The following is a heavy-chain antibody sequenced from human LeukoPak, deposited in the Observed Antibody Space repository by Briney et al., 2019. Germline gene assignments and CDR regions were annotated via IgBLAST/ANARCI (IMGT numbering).Heavy chain of an antibody. V-gene: IGHV3-35*01. D-gene: IGHD3-22*01. CDR2: VSWNGSRT. CDR3: VRNGGYYYDSSGSTYDY. CDR1: GFTFSNSD. J-gene: IGHJ4*02. Sequence: GGSLRLSCAASGFTFSNSDMNWVHQAPGKGLEWVSGVSWNGSRTHYADSVKGRFIISGDNSRNTLHLQTNSLRAEDTAVYYCVRNGGYYYDSSGSTYDYWGQGTLVTVSS.